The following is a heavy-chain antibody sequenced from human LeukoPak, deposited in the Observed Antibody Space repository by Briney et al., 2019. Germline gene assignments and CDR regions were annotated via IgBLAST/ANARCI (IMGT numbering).Heavy chain of an antibody. J-gene: IGHJ4*02. Sequence: TSETLSLTCTVSGGSISSSSYYWGWIRQPPGKGLGWIGSIYYSGSTYYNPSLKSRVTISVDTSKNQFSLKLSSVTAADTAVYYCARDYDILTGYGDCWGQGTLVTVSS. CDR1: GGSISSSSYY. CDR2: IYYSGST. V-gene: IGHV4-39*07. CDR3: ARDYDILTGYGDC. D-gene: IGHD3-9*01.